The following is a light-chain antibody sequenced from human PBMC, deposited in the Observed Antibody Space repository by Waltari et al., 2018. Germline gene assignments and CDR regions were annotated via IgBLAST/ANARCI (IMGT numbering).Light chain of an antibody. J-gene: IGLJ3*02. Sequence: QSVLTQPPSASGTPGQRVTISCSGSSSNIGSTYVSWYQQLPGTAPKLLIYTSDQRPSGVPDRFSGSKSGTSASLAISGLRSEDEADYYCAAWDDSLSGRVFGGGTKLTVL. CDR2: TSD. CDR1: SSNIGSTY. CDR3: AAWDDSLSGRV. V-gene: IGLV1-47*01.